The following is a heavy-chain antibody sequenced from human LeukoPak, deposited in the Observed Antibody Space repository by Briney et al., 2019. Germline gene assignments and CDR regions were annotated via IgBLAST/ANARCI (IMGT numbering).Heavy chain of an antibody. V-gene: IGHV4-39*01. CDR3: ARFYCRGDCYSGYFNY. CDR2: IYYSGST. J-gene: IGHJ4*02. D-gene: IGHD2-21*02. CDR1: GGSISSISYY. Sequence: SETLSLTCTVSGGSISSISYYWGWILQPPGKGLEWIGYIYYSGSTYYNPSLKSRVTISVDTSKNQFSLKLSSVTAADTAVYYCARFYCRGDCYSGYFNYWGQGTLVTVSS.